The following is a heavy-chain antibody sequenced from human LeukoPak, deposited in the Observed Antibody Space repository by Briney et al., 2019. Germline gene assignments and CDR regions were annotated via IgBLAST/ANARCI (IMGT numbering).Heavy chain of an antibody. D-gene: IGHD3-3*01. CDR3: ARLSTRLLDH. Sequence: GESLKISCQGSGSTFAIYWIGWVRQLPGKGLEWMGIIYPGDSDTKYSPSFQGQVTMSVDKSINTAYLQWDSLKASDTAMYYCARLSTRLLDHWGRGTRVTVSS. J-gene: IGHJ4*02. V-gene: IGHV5-51*01. CDR1: GSTFAIYW. CDR2: IYPGDSDT.